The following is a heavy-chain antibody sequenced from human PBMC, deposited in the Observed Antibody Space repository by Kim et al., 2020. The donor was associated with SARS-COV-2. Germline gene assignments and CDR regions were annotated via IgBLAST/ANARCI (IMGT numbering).Heavy chain of an antibody. Sequence: GGSLRLSCAASGFTFSSYAMHWVRQAPGKGLEWVAVISYDGSNKYYADSVKGRFTISRDNSKNTLYLQMNSLRAEDTAVYYCARALTYYYDSQGFDPWGQGTLGTVSS. CDR3: ARALTYYYDSQGFDP. D-gene: IGHD3-22*01. J-gene: IGHJ5*02. V-gene: IGHV3-30-3*01. CDR2: ISYDGSNK. CDR1: GFTFSSYA.